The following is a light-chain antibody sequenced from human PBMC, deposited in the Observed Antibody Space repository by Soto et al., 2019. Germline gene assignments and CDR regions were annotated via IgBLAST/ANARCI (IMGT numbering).Light chain of an antibody. CDR3: SSYTTIKTVV. CDR1: SSDVGSYYL. CDR2: EVS. V-gene: IGLV2-14*02. J-gene: IGLJ7*01. Sequence: QSVLTQPASVSGSPGQSITMSCNGISSDVGSYYLVSWYQQHPGKAPKLIIFEVSNRPSGISDRFSGFKSANTAYLTISGVQPEDEADYHCSSYTTIKTVVFGGGTQLTVL.